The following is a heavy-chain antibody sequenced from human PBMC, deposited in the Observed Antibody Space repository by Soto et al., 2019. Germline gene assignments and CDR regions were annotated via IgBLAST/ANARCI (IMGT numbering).Heavy chain of an antibody. J-gene: IGHJ5*02. CDR3: AKDGATLITGTEPWFDP. V-gene: IGHV3-23*01. CDR2: ISGSGGST. CDR1: GFTFSGYA. Sequence: GGSLRLSCAASGFTFSGYAMSWVRQAPGKGLEWVSAISGSGGSTYYADSVKGRFTISRDNSKNTLYLQMNSLKAEDTAVYYCAKDGATLITGTEPWFDPWGQGTLVTVSS. D-gene: IGHD1-7*01.